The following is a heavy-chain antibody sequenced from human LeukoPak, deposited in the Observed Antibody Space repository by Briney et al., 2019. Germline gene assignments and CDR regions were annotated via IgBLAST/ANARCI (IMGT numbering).Heavy chain of an antibody. V-gene: IGHV1-46*01. CDR3: ARESTIFDYYYYMDV. D-gene: IGHD3-3*01. J-gene: IGHJ6*03. CDR1: GYTFTSYY. CDR2: INPSGGST. Sequence: ASVKVSCKASGYTFTSYYMHWVRQAPGQGLEWMGIINPSGGSTSYAQKFQGRVTMTRDTSTSTVYMELSSLRSEDTAMYYCARESTIFDYYYYMDVWGKGTTVTVSS.